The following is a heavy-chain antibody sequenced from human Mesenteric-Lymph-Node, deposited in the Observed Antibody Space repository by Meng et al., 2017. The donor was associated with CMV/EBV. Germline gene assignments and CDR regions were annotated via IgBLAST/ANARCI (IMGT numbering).Heavy chain of an antibody. Sequence: SLTCNVSGTPFTTYYWTWIRQSPEKGLEWIGEINSYGSTNYNPSLKTRVTLSVDSSQSLFSLTLTSVTAADTAVYYCARVPGNYFDFWGQGTLVTVSS. D-gene: IGHD6-13*01. CDR3: ARVPGNYFDF. J-gene: IGHJ4*02. CDR1: GTPFTTYY. CDR2: INSYGST. V-gene: IGHV4-34*01.